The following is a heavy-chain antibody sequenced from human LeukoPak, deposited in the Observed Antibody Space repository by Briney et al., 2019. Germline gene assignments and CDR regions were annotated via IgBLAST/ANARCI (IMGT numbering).Heavy chain of an antibody. V-gene: IGHV7-4-1*02. CDR3: AREGITTGTTNFDY. CDR2: INTNTGNP. CDR1: GYTFTSYA. Sequence: ASVKVSCKASGYTFTSYAMNWVRQAPGQGLEWMGWINTNTGNPTYAQGVTGRFVFSLDTSVSTAYLQISSLKAEDTAVYYCAREGITTGTTNFDYWGQGTLVTVSS. D-gene: IGHD1-1*01. J-gene: IGHJ4*02.